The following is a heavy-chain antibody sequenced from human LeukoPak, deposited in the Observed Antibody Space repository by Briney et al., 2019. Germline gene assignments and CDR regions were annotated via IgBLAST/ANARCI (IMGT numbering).Heavy chain of an antibody. J-gene: IGHJ4*02. V-gene: IGHV4-28*01. D-gene: IGHD3-3*02. Sequence: PSETLSLTCAVSGYSISSNHWWGWIRQPPGKGLEWIGHIFYAGSTYYNPSLKSRVTMSVDTSKNQFSLRLSSVTAVDTAVYYCARIGPILGAAWVDYWGQGTPVSVSS. CDR2: IFYAGST. CDR1: GYSISSNHW. CDR3: ARIGPILGAAWVDY.